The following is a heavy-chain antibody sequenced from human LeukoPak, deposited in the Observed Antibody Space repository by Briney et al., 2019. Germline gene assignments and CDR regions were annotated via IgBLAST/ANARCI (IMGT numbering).Heavy chain of an antibody. J-gene: IGHJ3*01. CDR2: VNPADSET. Sequence: GESLKISCKGSGYSFTTYWIGWVRQMPGKGLEWMGTVNPADSETRYSPSFQGQVTFSADKSISTAYLQWSSLKASDTAMYYCARQETSASDAFDLWGQGTMVTVSS. V-gene: IGHV5-51*01. CDR1: GYSFTTYW. CDR3: ARQETSASDAFDL. D-gene: IGHD2-15*01.